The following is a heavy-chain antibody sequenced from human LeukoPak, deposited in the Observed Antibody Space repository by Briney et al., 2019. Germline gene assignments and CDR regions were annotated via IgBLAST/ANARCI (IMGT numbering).Heavy chain of an antibody. Sequence: ASVKVSCKASGYTFASYDINWVRQATGQGLEWMGWMNPNSGNTGYAQKFQGRVTITRNTSISTAYMELSSLRSEDTAVYYCAITLQLDAFDIWGQGTMVTVSS. V-gene: IGHV1-8*03. CDR3: AITLQLDAFDI. CDR2: MNPNSGNT. J-gene: IGHJ3*02. D-gene: IGHD6-13*01. CDR1: GYTFASYD.